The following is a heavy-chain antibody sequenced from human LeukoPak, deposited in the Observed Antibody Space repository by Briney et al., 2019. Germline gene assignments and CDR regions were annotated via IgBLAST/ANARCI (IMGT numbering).Heavy chain of an antibody. CDR1: GFTFSSYA. V-gene: IGHV3-23*01. CDR2: IRGSGERT. J-gene: IGHJ6*03. CDR3: ASLKFYGNMDV. Sequence: GGSLRLSCAASGFTFSSYAMSWVRQAPGKGLEWVSLIRGSGERTYHADSVKGRFTISRDNSKNTLYLQMNTLRAEDTAMYYCASLKFYGNMDVWGTGTSVTVSS. D-gene: IGHD4-17*01.